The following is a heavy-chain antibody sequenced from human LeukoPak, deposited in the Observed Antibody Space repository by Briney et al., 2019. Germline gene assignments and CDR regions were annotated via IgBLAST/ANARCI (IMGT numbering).Heavy chain of an antibody. Sequence: PGGSLRLSCAASGFTFSNAWMTWVRQAPGKGLEWVGRIKSKTDAGTTDYAAPVKGRFIISRDSSKNTLYLQMDSLRAEDMAVYYCARVIWFGESKPDYWGQGTLVTVSS. J-gene: IGHJ4*02. D-gene: IGHD3-10*01. V-gene: IGHV3-15*01. CDR2: IKSKTDAGTT. CDR3: ARVIWFGESKPDY. CDR1: GFTFSNAW.